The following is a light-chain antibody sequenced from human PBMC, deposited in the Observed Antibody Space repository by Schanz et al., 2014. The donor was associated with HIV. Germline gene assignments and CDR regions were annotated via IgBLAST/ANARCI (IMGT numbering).Light chain of an antibody. CDR3: QQYDNLPIT. J-gene: IGKJ5*01. V-gene: IGKV1-33*01. CDR1: QDITNY. CDR2: DAY. Sequence: DIQMTQSPSTLSASVGDRVTITCQATQDITNYLNWYQQKPGKAPKLLIYDAYNLKTGVPSRFSGSGSGTDFTFTISSLQPEDIATYYCQQYDNLPITFGQGTRLEIK.